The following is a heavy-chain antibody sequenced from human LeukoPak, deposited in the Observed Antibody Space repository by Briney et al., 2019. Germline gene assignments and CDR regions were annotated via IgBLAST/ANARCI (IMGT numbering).Heavy chain of an antibody. V-gene: IGHV3-73*01. CDR3: TSPAFAPDPQPEQWLVQNDAFDI. CDR1: GFTFSGST. D-gene: IGHD6-19*01. CDR2: IRTKANNYAT. J-gene: IGHJ3*02. Sequence: GGSLRLSCAASGFTFSGSTVHWVRQASGKGLDWVGHIRTKANNYATAYAASVKGRFTISRDDSKNTAYLQMNSLKTEDTAVYYCTSPAFAPDPQPEQWLVQNDAFDIWGQGTMVTVSS.